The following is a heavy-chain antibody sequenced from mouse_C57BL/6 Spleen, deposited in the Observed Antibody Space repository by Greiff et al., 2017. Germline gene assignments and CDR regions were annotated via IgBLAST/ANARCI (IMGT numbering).Heavy chain of an antibody. CDR2: IYPGDGDT. Sequence: QVQLQQSGPELVKPGASVKISCKASGYAFSSSWLNWVKQRPGKGLEWIGRIYPGDGDTNYNGKFKGKATLTADKSSSTAYMQLSSLTSEDSAVYFCADHLDYAMDYWGQGTSVTVSS. CDR3: ADHLDYAMDY. V-gene: IGHV1-82*01. CDR1: GYAFSSSW. J-gene: IGHJ4*01.